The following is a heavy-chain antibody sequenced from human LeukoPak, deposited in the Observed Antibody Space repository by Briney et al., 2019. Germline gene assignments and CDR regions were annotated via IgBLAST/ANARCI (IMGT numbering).Heavy chain of an antibody. V-gene: IGHV3-53*01. CDR3: VRHRDGHNPDY. CDR2: IYSGGST. CDR1: GFTVSSNY. Sequence: GGSLRLSCAASGFTVSSNYMSWVRQAPGKGLEWVSVIYSGGSTYSADSVKGRFTISRDNSKNTLYLQMNSLRAEDTAVYYCVRHRDGHNPDYWGQGTLVTVSS. J-gene: IGHJ4*02. D-gene: IGHD5-24*01.